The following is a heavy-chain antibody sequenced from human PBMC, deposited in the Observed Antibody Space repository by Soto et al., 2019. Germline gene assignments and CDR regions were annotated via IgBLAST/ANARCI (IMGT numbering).Heavy chain of an antibody. V-gene: IGHV3-23*01. Sequence: GGSLRLSCAASGFTFSSYAMSCVRQAPGKGLEWVSAISGSGGSTYYADSVKGRFTISRDNSKNTLYLQMNSLRAEDTAVYYCAKVETTFTARPNDYWGQGTLVTVSS. CDR3: AKVETTFTARPNDY. J-gene: IGHJ4*02. CDR2: ISGSGGST. D-gene: IGHD4-17*01. CDR1: GFTFSSYA.